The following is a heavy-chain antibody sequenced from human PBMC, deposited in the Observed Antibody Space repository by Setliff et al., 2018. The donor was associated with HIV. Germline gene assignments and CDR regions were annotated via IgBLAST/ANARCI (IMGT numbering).Heavy chain of an antibody. CDR3: ARSTVGAGASFP. D-gene: IGHD1-26*01. Sequence: SETLSLTCTVSGDSINTHYWSWIRQPPGKGLEWIGCISHSGNTNFNPSLNSRVTISLDTSKNQFSLRLTSLTAADTAIYYCARSTVGAGASFPWGRGILVTVSS. J-gene: IGHJ5*02. CDR1: GDSINTHY. V-gene: IGHV4-59*11. CDR2: ISHSGNT.